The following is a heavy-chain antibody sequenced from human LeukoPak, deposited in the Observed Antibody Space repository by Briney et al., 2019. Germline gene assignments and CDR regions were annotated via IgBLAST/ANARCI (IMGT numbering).Heavy chain of an antibody. CDR1: GFTFSSHA. D-gene: IGHD3-22*01. J-gene: IGHJ4*02. CDR2: IKGDGSET. CDR3: ATYHCDTRPFID. V-gene: IGHV3-7*05. Sequence: GGSLRLSCAASGFTFSSHAMSWVRQAPGKGLEWVANIKGDGSETHYVDSVKGRFTISRDNAKNSVYLQMKSLRAEDTAVYYCATYHCDTRPFIDWGQGTLVTVSS.